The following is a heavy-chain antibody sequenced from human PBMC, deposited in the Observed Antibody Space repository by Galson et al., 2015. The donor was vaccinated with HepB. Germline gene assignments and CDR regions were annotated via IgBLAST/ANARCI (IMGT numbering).Heavy chain of an antibody. CDR1: GFTFSNSA. J-gene: IGHJ6*02. CDR3: AKDPLVHIYYGMDV. Sequence: SLRLSRAASGFTFSNSAMAWVRQAPGKGLEWVASIIGSGGGTYYADTMKGRFTISRDNSRNTLFLQLNSLRADDTAVYYCAKDPLVHIYYGMDVWGQGTTVTVSS. CDR2: IIGSGGGT. V-gene: IGHV3-23*01. D-gene: IGHD6-6*01.